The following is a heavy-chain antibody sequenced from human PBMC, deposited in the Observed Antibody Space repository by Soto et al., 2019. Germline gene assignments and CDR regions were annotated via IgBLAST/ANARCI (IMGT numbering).Heavy chain of an antibody. Sequence: EVQLVESGGGLVKPGGSLRLSCAASGFTFSFYTMNWVRQAPGKGLEWVSSISSSSSYIYYADSVKGRFTISRDNVKNSLYLQMNSLRAEDTAVYYCARDFGDAVRNYYCYMDVWGKGTTVTVSS. CDR3: ARDFGDAVRNYYCYMDV. CDR2: ISSSSSYI. J-gene: IGHJ6*03. CDR1: GFTFSFYT. V-gene: IGHV3-21*01. D-gene: IGHD4-17*01.